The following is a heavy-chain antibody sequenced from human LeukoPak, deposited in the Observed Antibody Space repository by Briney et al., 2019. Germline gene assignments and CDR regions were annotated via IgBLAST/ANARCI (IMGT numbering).Heavy chain of an antibody. CDR1: GGSFSGYY. Sequence: SETLSLTCAVYGGSFSGYYWSWIRQPPGKGLEWMGEINHSGSTNYNPSLYSRITISVDASKNQFSLKLSSVTAADTAVYYCARGLGSSGYYSSPPHLYYFDYWGQGTLVTVSS. J-gene: IGHJ4*02. CDR3: ARGLGSSGYYSSPPHLYYFDY. CDR2: INHSGST. V-gene: IGHV4-34*01. D-gene: IGHD3-22*01.